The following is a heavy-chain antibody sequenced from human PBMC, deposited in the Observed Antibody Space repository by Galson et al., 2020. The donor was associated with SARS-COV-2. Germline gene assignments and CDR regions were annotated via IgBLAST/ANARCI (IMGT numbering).Heavy chain of an antibody. D-gene: IGHD3-3*01. V-gene: IGHV4-39*01. J-gene: IGHJ4*02. CDR3: ARTTIFGVVDRFDY. CDR2: IYYSGIT. CDR1: GGSISSSSYH. Sequence: SETLSLTCTVSGGSISSSSYHWGWIRQPPGKGLEWIGSIYYSGITYYNPSLKSRVTITVDTSKNQFSLKLSSVTAADTAVYYCARTTIFGVVDRFDYWGQGTLVTVSS.